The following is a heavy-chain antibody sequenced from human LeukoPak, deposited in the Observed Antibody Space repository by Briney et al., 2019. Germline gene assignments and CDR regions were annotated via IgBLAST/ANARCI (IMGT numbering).Heavy chain of an antibody. CDR1: GFTFSSYS. Sequence: GGSLRLSCAASGFTFSSYSMNWVRQAPGKGLEWVSSISSSSSYIYYADSVKGRSTISRDNAKNSLYLQMNSLRAEDTAVYYCAVEMATMAQDYWGQGTLVTVSS. CDR3: AVEMATMAQDY. V-gene: IGHV3-21*01. CDR2: ISSSSSYI. J-gene: IGHJ4*02. D-gene: IGHD5-24*01.